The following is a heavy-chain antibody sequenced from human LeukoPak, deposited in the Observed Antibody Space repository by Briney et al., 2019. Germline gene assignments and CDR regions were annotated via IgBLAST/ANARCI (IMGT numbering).Heavy chain of an antibody. D-gene: IGHD1-1*01. CDR3: ARAGSYYYMDV. J-gene: IGHJ6*03. V-gene: IGHV1-18*01. Sequence: ASVKVSCKASGYTFTSSGTSWVRQAPGQGIEWMGWIDGYNGNTNYARKLQGRVTMTTDTSTTTAYMELRSLRLDDTAVYYCARAGSYYYMDVWGKGTTVTVSS. CDR1: GYTFTSSG. CDR2: IDGYNGNT.